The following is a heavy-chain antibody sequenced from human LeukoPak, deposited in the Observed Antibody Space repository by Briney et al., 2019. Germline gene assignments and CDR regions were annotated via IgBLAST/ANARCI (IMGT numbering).Heavy chain of an antibody. CDR2: ISGSGGST. CDR1: GLTVSNHW. J-gene: IGHJ6*02. CDR3: AKGRHKYYYYYGMDV. V-gene: IGHV3-23*01. Sequence: GGSLRLSCVASGLTVSNHWMSWVRQAPGKGLEWVSAISGSGGSTYYADSVKGRFTISRDNSKNTLYLQMNSLRAEDTAVYYCAKGRHKYYYYYGMDVWGQGTTVTVSS.